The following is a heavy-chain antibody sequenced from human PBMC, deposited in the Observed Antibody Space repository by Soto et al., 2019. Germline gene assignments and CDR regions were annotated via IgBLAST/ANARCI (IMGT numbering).Heavy chain of an antibody. Sequence: QVQLVESGGGVVQPGRSLRLSCAASGFTFSSYGMHWVRQAPGKGLEWVAVMWYDGSNKYYADSVKGRFTISRDNSKNTRYRHMNSLRAEDTGVYYCARTGATYYFDYWGQGSLVTVSS. CDR3: ARTGATYYFDY. D-gene: IGHD1-26*01. V-gene: IGHV3-33*01. J-gene: IGHJ4*02. CDR1: GFTFSSYG. CDR2: MWYDGSNK.